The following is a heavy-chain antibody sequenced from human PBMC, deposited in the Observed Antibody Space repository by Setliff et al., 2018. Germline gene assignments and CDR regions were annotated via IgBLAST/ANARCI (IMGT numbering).Heavy chain of an antibody. V-gene: IGHV4-59*02. CDR3: ARDRTYYASGTYTRWFDY. J-gene: IGHJ4*02. D-gene: IGHD3-10*01. CDR2: VFYSGDT. CDR1: GGSVKSHY. Sequence: SETLSLPCTVSGGSVKSHYWSWIRQTPEKGLEWIGFVFYSGDTRYNPSLKSRVTMSVDTSMNQFSLNLNSVTAADTAVYYCARDRTYYASGTYTRWFDYWGQGSLVTVSS.